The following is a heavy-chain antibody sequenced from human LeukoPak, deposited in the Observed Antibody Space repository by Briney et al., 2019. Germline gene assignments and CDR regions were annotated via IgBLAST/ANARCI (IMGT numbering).Heavy chain of an antibody. D-gene: IGHD4-11*01. CDR1: GFSLSTSGVG. V-gene: IGHV2-5*01. CDR3: AHLTGPYYYYGMDV. CDR2: IYWNDDK. Sequence: SGPTLVKPTQTLTLTCTFSGFSLSTSGVGVGWIRQPPGKALEWLALIYWNDDKRYSPSLKSRLTITKDTSKNQVVLTMTNMDPVDTATYYCAHLTGPYYYYGMDVWGQGTTVTVSS. J-gene: IGHJ6*02.